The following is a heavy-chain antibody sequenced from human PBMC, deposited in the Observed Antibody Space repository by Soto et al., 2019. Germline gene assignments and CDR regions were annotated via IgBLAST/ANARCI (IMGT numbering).Heavy chain of an antibody. D-gene: IGHD1-20*01. J-gene: IGHJ4*02. Sequence: QVQLVESGGGVVQPGRSLRLSCAASGFTFSSYGMHWVRQAPGKGLEWVAVISYDGSNKYYADSVKGRFTISRDNSKNTLYLQMNSLRAEDTAVYYCAKESITGTTNYFDYWGQGTLVTASS. CDR3: AKESITGTTNYFDY. V-gene: IGHV3-30*18. CDR1: GFTFSSYG. CDR2: ISYDGSNK.